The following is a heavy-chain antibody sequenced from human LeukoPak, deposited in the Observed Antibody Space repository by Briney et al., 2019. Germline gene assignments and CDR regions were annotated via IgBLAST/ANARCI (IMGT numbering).Heavy chain of an antibody. CDR1: GFAFSDFW. Sequence: GGSLRLSCTASGFAFSDFWMSWVRQAPGKGLEWVANIRQDGSAKFYVASVRGRFTISRDNAKNSLYLQMNNLGVEDTAVYFCARDPSVNNAIGYNWFDHWGQGALVTVSS. CDR3: ARDPSVNNAIGYNWFDH. CDR2: IRQDGSAK. V-gene: IGHV3-7*01. D-gene: IGHD2/OR15-2a*01. J-gene: IGHJ5*02.